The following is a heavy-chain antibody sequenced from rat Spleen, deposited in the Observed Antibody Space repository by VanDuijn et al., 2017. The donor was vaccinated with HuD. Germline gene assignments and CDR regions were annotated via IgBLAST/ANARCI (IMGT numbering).Heavy chain of an antibody. V-gene: IGHV5-29*01. CDR1: GFSFTNYG. Sequence: EVQLVESGGGLVQPGRSLKLSCVASGFSFTNYGMAWVRQAPTKGLEWVATISNDGSITYYRDSVKGRFTVSRDNAKSTLYLQMDSLRSEDTATYYCARHDSYGGYAHWYFDFWGPGTMVTVSS. J-gene: IGHJ1*01. CDR3: ARHDSYGGYAHWYFDF. CDR2: ISNDGSIT. D-gene: IGHD1-11*01.